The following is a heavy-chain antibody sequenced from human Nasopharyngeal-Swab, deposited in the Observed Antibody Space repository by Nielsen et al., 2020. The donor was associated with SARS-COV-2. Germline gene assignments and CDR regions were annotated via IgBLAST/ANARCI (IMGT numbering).Heavy chain of an antibody. Sequence: GESLKISCAASAFTFSDYYMSWIRQAPGKGLEWVSYISSSSSSTNYPDSVKGRITITRANAKNSLHLQMNSLRAEDTAVYYCARGGGSSGWYGAYYYYGMDVWGQGTTVTVSS. CDR3: ARGGGSSGWYGAYYYYGMDV. CDR1: AFTFSDYY. D-gene: IGHD6-19*01. CDR2: ISSSSSST. J-gene: IGHJ6*02. V-gene: IGHV3-11*05.